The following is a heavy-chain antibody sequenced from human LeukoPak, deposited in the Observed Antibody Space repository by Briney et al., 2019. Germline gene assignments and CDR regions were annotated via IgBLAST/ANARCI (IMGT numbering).Heavy chain of an antibody. J-gene: IGHJ3*02. Sequence: PSETLSLTCAVYGGSFSGYCWSWIRQPPGKGLEWIGEINHSGSTNYNPSLKSRVTISVDTSKNQFSLKLSSVTAADTAVYYCARSASSSWFIDAFDIWGQGTMVTVSS. CDR2: INHSGST. D-gene: IGHD6-13*01. CDR1: GGSFSGYC. V-gene: IGHV4-34*01. CDR3: ARSASSSWFIDAFDI.